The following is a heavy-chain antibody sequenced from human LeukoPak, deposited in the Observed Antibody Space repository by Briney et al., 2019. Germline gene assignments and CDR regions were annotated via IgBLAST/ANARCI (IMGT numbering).Heavy chain of an antibody. V-gene: IGHV4-30-4*01. D-gene: IGHD3-22*01. J-gene: IGHJ4*02. CDR1: GAYISSGNHY. Sequence: SETLSLTCRISGAYISSGNHYWNWIRQSPRKGLEGMGFIYYSGSTYYNPSFESRIAISVDTSNNQFSLRLTSVTAADTAVYYCGNQKDSSSFVDHWGQGALVTVSS. CDR2: IYYSGST. CDR3: GNQKDSSSFVDH.